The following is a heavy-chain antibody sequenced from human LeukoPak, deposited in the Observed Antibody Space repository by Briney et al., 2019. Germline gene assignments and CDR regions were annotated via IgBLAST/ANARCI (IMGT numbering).Heavy chain of an antibody. V-gene: IGHV3-7*05. D-gene: IGHD6-13*01. CDR3: ARAAEISALDN. CDR2: IKQYGSEK. Sequence: GGPLRLSCEASGFRFSNYWMSWVRQAPGKGLEWVATIKQYGSEKYYVDSVKGRFTISRDNAKKSLFLQMDSLRGEDTAVYYCARAAEISALDNWGQGTLVTVSS. J-gene: IGHJ4*02. CDR1: GFRFSNYW.